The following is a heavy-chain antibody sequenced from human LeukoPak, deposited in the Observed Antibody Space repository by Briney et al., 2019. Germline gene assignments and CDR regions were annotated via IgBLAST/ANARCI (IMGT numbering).Heavy chain of an antibody. CDR2: YYHSRST. J-gene: IGHJ5*02. CDR3: ATHPMIRYCSGGSCYPAETDGFDP. CDR1: GYSISTSFY. V-gene: IGHV4-38-2*02. D-gene: IGHD2-15*01. Sequence: SETLPHPCTVSGYSISTSFYWGWIPQPPGKGLEWAGRYYHSRSTHYNPSLKSRVTISVDQSKNLFSLELSSVTAADTAVYYCATHPMIRYCSGGSCYPAETDGFDPWGQGTLVTVSS.